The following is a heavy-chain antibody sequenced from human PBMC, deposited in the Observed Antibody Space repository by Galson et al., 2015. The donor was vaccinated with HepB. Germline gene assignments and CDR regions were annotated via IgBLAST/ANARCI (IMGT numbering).Heavy chain of an antibody. Sequence: SVKVSCKASGYKFSSYGLNWVRQAPGQGLEWMGWISTYNGDTNCPQKFQGRVSMTTDTSTNTAYMELRSLTTGDTAMYYCARDGVMGWSRSKRYFDYWGQGALVTVSS. CDR1: GYKFSSYG. D-gene: IGHD3-3*01. CDR3: ARDGVMGWSRSKRYFDY. V-gene: IGHV1-18*04. CDR2: ISTYNGDT. J-gene: IGHJ4*02.